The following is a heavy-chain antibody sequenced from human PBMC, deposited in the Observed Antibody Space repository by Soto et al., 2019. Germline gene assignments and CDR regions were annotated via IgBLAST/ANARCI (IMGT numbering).Heavy chain of an antibody. J-gene: IGHJ6*02. CDR2: ISGAGRTA. Sequence: EVQMVESGGGLVQPGGSLRLSCAASGFTFSSYWMHWFRQAPGEGLVWVSRISGAGRTATYADSVKGRFTISRDNAENTLYLQMTSLRAGDTALYYCVRLRGGWSVTYGMDVWGQGTTVIVSS. D-gene: IGHD6-19*01. CDR3: VRLRGGWSVTYGMDV. CDR1: GFTFSSYW. V-gene: IGHV3-74*01.